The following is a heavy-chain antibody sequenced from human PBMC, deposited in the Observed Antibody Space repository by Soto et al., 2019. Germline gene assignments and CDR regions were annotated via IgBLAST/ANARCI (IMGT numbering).Heavy chain of an antibody. CDR1: GFTFSNAW. D-gene: IGHD6-13*01. CDR3: TTDAQSEGSSWLYENYYYYGMDV. CDR2: IKSKTDGGTT. V-gene: IGHV3-15*07. J-gene: IGHJ6*02. Sequence: GGSLRLSCAASGFTFSNAWMNWVRQAPGKGLEWVGRIKSKTDGGTTDYAAPVKGRFTISRDDSKNTLYLQMNSLKTEDTAVYYCTTDAQSEGSSWLYENYYYYGMDVWGQGTTVTVSS.